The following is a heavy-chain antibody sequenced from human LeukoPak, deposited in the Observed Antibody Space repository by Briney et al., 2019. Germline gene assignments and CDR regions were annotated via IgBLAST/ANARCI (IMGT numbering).Heavy chain of an antibody. D-gene: IGHD6-19*01. CDR1: GVSISSYY. Sequence: PSETLSLTCTVSGVSISSYYWSWIRQPPGKGLEWIGYIYYSGSTNYNPSLKSRVTISVDTSKNQFSLKLSSVTAADTAVYYCARDGAVAGKMSYYYYGMDVWGQGTTVTVSS. CDR2: IYYSGST. J-gene: IGHJ6*02. CDR3: ARDGAVAGKMSYYYYGMDV. V-gene: IGHV4-59*01.